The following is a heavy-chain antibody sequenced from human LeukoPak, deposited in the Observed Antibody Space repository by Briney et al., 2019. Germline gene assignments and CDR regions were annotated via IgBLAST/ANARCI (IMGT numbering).Heavy chain of an antibody. V-gene: IGHV3-7*01. CDR3: ARDRVTMIRGVRILDYYYYYMDV. CDR2: IKQDGSEK. Sequence: GGSLRLSCAVSGFTVSSYWMSWVRQAPGKGLEWVANIKQDGSEKYFVDSVKGRFTISRDNAKNSLYLQMNSLRVEDTAVYYCARDRVTMIRGVRILDYYYYYMDVWGKGTTVTISS. D-gene: IGHD3-10*01. J-gene: IGHJ6*03. CDR1: GFTVSSYW.